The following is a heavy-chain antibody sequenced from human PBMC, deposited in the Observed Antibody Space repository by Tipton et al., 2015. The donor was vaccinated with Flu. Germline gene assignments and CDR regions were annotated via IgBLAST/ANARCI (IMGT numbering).Heavy chain of an antibody. CDR2: IGPSSNYI. V-gene: IGHV3-21*01. J-gene: IGHJ6*02. CDR3: VSFRGSTYDSYVMDV. Sequence: SLRLSCAASGFIFPYYTMNWVRQTPGEGLEWVSSIGPSSNYIHYADSVKGRFTVSRDNAKNSLDLQMSSLRAEDTGLYYCVSFRGSTYDSYVMDVWGQGTAVTVSS. CDR1: GFIFPYYT. D-gene: IGHD3-3*01.